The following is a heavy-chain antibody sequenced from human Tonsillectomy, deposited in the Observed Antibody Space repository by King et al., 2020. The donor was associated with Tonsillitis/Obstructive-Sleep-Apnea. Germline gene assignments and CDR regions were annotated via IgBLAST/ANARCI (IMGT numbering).Heavy chain of an antibody. CDR1: GFTFDDYA. V-gene: IGHV3-43*02. Sequence: VQLVESGGGVVQPGGSLRLSCAASGFTFDDYAMHWVRQAPGKGLEWVSLISGDGGSTYYADSVKGRFTISRDNSKNSLYMQMNSLRTEDNALYYCAKFPYGDYEGGWFDPWGQGTLVTVSS. J-gene: IGHJ5*02. CDR3: AKFPYGDYEGGWFDP. CDR2: ISGDGGST. D-gene: IGHD4-17*01.